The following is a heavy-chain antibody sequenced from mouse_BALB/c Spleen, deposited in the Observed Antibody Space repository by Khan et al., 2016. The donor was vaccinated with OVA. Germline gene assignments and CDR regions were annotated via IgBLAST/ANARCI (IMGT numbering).Heavy chain of an antibody. CDR2: IYPGNGYT. D-gene: IGHD2-12*01. Sequence: EVQLQESGVELGRPGSSVKLSCKTSGSTFTSYGIKWVKQRPGQGLEWIGYIYPGNGYTEYNEKFQGKAILTSDTSSNTAYMQLRSLTSEDSAIYFCTTAYYRYYFDYWGQGTTLTVSS. CDR3: TTAYYRYYFDY. V-gene: IGHV1S134*01. J-gene: IGHJ2*01. CDR1: GSTFTSYG.